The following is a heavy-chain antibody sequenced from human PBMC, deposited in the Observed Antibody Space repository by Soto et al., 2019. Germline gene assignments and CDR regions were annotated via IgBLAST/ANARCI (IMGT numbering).Heavy chain of an antibody. D-gene: IGHD6-19*01. J-gene: IGHJ5*02. CDR3: ARDRFAYGGWYDWFDP. Sequence: SLRLSCAASGFPFSSYAMHWVRQAPGKGLEWVAVISYDGSNKYYADSVKGRFTISRDNSKNTLYLQMNSLRAEDTAVYYCARDRFAYGGWYDWFDPWGQGTLVTVSS. CDR1: GFPFSSYA. CDR2: ISYDGSNK. V-gene: IGHV3-30-3*01.